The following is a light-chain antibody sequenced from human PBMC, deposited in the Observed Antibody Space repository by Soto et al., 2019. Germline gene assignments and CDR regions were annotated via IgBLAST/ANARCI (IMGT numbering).Light chain of an antibody. V-gene: IGKV1-5*01. Sequence: DIQMTQSTSTMSASVGDIFTITFRASQSISGWLAWYQQKPGKAPKLLIYNASSLKSGVPSRFSGSGFGTEFTLTISSLQPEDVATYYCQKYNSAPQTFGQGTKVDIK. CDR2: NAS. J-gene: IGKJ1*01. CDR3: QKYNSAPQT. CDR1: QSISGW.